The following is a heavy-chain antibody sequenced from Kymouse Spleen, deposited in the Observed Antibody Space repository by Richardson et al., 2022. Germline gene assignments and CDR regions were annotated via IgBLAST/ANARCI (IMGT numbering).Heavy chain of an antibody. Sequence: QVQLQQWGAGLLKPSETLSLTCAVYGGSFSGYYWSWIRQPPGKGLEWIGEINHSGSTNYNPSLKSRVTISVDTSKNQFSLKLSSVTAADTAVYYCARGRQLVYYYYYGMDVWGQGTTVTVSS. CDR3: ARGRQLVYYYYYGMDV. J-gene: IGHJ6*02. CDR1: GGSFSGYY. D-gene: IGHD6-13*01. CDR2: INHSGST. V-gene: IGHV4-34*01.